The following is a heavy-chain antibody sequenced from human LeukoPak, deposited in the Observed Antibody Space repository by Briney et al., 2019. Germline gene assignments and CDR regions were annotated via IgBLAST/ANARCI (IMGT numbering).Heavy chain of an antibody. J-gene: IGHJ4*02. CDR2: IKEDGSDK. Sequence: GGSLRLTCAASGFTFSNYWMSWVRQTPGKGLEWVANIKEDGSDKYYVDSLKGRFTISRDNAKNSLYLQMNSLRAEDTAVYYCAKDRTRQAYWGQGTLVTVSS. D-gene: IGHD3-3*01. CDR1: GFTFSNYW. CDR3: AKDRTRQAY. V-gene: IGHV3-7*03.